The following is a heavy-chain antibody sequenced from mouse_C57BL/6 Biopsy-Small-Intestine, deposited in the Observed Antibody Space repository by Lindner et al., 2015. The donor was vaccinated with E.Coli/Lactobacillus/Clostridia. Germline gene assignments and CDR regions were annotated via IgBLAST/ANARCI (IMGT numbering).Heavy chain of an antibody. CDR1: GYMFSVYY. CDR2: INLHNGVT. CDR3: VRGRYLWPPVTTPPEFDY. V-gene: IGHV1-26*01. Sequence: SVKVSCKPSGYMFSVYYLHWVRQAPGQGPEWMGQINLHNGVTNYAQKFQGRVTMTRDMSISTAYMELSSLRSDDTAVYYCVRGRYLWPPVTTPPEFDYWGQGTLVTVSS. J-gene: IGHJ4*01. D-gene: IGHD2-13*01.